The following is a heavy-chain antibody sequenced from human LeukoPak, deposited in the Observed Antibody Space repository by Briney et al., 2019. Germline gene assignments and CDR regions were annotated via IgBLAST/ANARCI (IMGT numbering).Heavy chain of an antibody. CDR1: GYTFSTYY. CDR2: INPSGGST. J-gene: IGHJ4*02. V-gene: IGHV1-46*01. CDR3: ARAVGIVVVVVATLDY. Sequence: ASVKVSFKASGYTFSTYYIHWVRQAPGQGLEWMGIINPSGGSTNYAQKFQGRVTMTRDTSTSTVYMELNSLRSEDTAVYYCARAVGIVVVVVATLDYWGQGTLVTVSS. D-gene: IGHD2-15*01.